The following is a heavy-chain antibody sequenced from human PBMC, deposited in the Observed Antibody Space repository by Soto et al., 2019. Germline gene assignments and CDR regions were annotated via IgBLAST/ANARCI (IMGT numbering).Heavy chain of an antibody. Sequence: QVQLVQSGAEVKKPGASVKVSCKASGYTFSNYGISWVRQGPGQGLEWMGWISGYNGNTHYEEKVQDRIKMTTDTSKSTTYPEPKSLRSDDNAVYFCARDPGFGFGYSYAFAMDVWGQGTTVTVSS. V-gene: IGHV1-18*01. D-gene: IGHD5-18*01. CDR2: ISGYNGNT. CDR1: GYTFSNYG. J-gene: IGHJ6*02. CDR3: ARDPGFGFGYSYAFAMDV.